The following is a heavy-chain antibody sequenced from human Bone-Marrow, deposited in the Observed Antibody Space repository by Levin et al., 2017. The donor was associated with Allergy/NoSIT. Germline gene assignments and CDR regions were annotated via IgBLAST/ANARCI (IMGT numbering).Heavy chain of an antibody. CDR2: ITSGSGGGL. V-gene: IGHV3-23*01. J-gene: IGHJ4*02. CDR3: ARGTYWSFDY. Sequence: GESLKISCAASGFTFSSYAMSWFRQAPGKGLEWVSHITSGSGGGLYYAHSVKGRFTISRDNSKSTLYLQMNSLRADDTALYYCARGTYWSFDYRDQGSLVPVSS. CDR1: GFTFSSYA. D-gene: IGHD3-3*01.